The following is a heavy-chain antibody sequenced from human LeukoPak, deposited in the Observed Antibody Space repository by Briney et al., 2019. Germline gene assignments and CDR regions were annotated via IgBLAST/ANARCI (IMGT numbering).Heavy chain of an antibody. Sequence: GGSLRLSCAASGFTFSSYAMHWVRQAPGKGLEWVANIKQDGSEKYYADSVKGRFTISRDNAKNSLYLQMNSLRAEDTAVYYCARDSPPSSSWTFYYYYYYYMDVWGKGTTVTISS. J-gene: IGHJ6*03. CDR2: IKQDGSEK. V-gene: IGHV3-7*01. D-gene: IGHD6-13*01. CDR3: ARDSPPSSSWTFYYYYYYYMDV. CDR1: GFTFSSYA.